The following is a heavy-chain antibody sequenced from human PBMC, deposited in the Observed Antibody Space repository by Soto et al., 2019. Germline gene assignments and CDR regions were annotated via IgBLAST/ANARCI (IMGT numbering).Heavy chain of an antibody. CDR3: ARHGTQTSTLLTAYTPHPFEY. CDR1: GGSISSSY. D-gene: IGHD3-9*01. Sequence: SETLSLTCTVSGGSISSSYWSWIRQPPGKGLEWIGYIYYSGSTNYNPSLKSRVTISVDTSKNQFSLKLSSVTAADTAVYYCARHGTQTSTLLTAYTPHPFEYWGQGTLVTVSS. CDR2: IYYSGST. V-gene: IGHV4-59*08. J-gene: IGHJ4*02.